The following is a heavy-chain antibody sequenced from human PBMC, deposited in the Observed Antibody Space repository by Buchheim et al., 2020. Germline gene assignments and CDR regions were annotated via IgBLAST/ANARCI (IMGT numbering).Heavy chain of an antibody. CDR2: INQSGSP. V-gene: IGHV4-34*01. Sequence: QVQLQQWGAGLLKPSETLSLTCAVYGGAFSGHYWTWIRQPPGKGLEWIGEINQSGSPTYNPSLTSRVALSVDTYKKQFSLKLRSVTVADTAVYFCARGVYSTRWYRWFDPWGQGTL. CDR3: ARGVYSTRWYRWFDP. J-gene: IGHJ5*02. D-gene: IGHD6-13*01. CDR1: GGAFSGHY.